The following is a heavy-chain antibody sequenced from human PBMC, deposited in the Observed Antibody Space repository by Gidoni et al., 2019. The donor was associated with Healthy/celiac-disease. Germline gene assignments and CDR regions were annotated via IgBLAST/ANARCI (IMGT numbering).Heavy chain of an antibody. CDR1: GGSISSSNW. D-gene: IGHD3-22*01. CDR2: IYHSGST. CDR3: ARTYDSSGYYNDAFDI. J-gene: IGHJ3*02. V-gene: IGHV4-4*02. Sequence: QLQLQASGPGLVKPSGTLSLTCAVSGGSISSSNWWSWVRQPPGKGLEWIGEIYHSGSTNYNPSLKSRVTISVDKSKNQFSLKLSSVTAADTAVYYCARTYDSSGYYNDAFDIWGQGTMVTVSS.